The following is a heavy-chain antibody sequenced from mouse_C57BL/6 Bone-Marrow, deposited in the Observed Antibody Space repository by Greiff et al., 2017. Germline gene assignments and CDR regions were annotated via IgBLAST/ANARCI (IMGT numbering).Heavy chain of an antibody. D-gene: IGHD2-4*01. J-gene: IGHJ2*01. Sequence: VMLVESGGGLVKPGGSLKLSCAASGFTFSDYGMHWVRQAPEKGLEWVAYISSGSSTIYYADTVKGRFTISRDNAKNTLFLQMTSLRSEETAMYYCAMTDYDGDYWGKGTTLTVSS. CDR2: ISSGSSTI. CDR1: GFTFSDYG. V-gene: IGHV5-17*01. CDR3: AMTDYDGDY.